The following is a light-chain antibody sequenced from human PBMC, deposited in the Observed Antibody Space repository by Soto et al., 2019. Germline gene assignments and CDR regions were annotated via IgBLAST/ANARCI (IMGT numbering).Light chain of an antibody. CDR3: QQYHSYWT. CDR1: HDINKN. Sequence: EIHMTQSPSTLSASLGDRVTITCQASHDINKNLIWYQQKPGKAPKLLIYDASDLETGVPQRFSGSGSGTEFTLTISSLQTDDFSTYYCQQYHSYWTFGQGTKVDIK. J-gene: IGKJ1*01. CDR2: DAS. V-gene: IGKV1-33*01.